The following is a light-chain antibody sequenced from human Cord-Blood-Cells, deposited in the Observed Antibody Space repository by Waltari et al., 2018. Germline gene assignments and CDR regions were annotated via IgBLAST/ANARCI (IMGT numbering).Light chain of an antibody. CDR1: QSISSY. Sequence: DIQMTQSPSSLSASVRARVTITCRASQSISSYLNCYQQKPGTAPKLLIYAASSLQSGVPSRFSGSGSGTDFTLTISSLQPEDFATYYCQQSYSTPFTFGPGTKVDIK. CDR3: QQSYSTPFT. CDR2: AAS. J-gene: IGKJ3*01. V-gene: IGKV1-39*01.